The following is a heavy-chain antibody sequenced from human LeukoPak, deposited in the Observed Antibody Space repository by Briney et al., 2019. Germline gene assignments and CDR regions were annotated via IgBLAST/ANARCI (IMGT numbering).Heavy chain of an antibody. V-gene: IGHV3-23*01. D-gene: IGHD3-10*01. J-gene: IGHJ4*02. CDR2: IIGRGGST. CDR3: AKDTVLRFGQSGELDY. Sequence: GGALRLSCSGSGFTFCSYAVSWGGQAAGEGLGGVSAIIGRGGSTYYADALKGRGTISRDNSNNTLHLQVNTLRAADTAVYYCAKDTVLRFGQSGELDYWGQGTLVTVSS. CDR1: GFTFCSYA.